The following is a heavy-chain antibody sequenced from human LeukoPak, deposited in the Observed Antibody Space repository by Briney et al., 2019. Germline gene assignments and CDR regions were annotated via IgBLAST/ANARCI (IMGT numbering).Heavy chain of an antibody. CDR2: INHSGST. D-gene: IGHD6-13*01. Sequence: PSETLSLTCAVYGGSLSGYYWSWIRQPPGKGLEWIGEINHSGSTNYNPSLKSRVTISVDTSKNQFSLKLSSVTAADTAVYYCARDIAAAGDYWGQGTLVTVSS. CDR3: ARDIAAAGDY. CDR1: GGSLSGYY. V-gene: IGHV4-34*01. J-gene: IGHJ4*02.